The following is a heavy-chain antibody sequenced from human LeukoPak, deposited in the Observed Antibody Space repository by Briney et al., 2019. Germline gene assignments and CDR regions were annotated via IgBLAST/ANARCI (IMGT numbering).Heavy chain of an antibody. D-gene: IGHD6-13*01. CDR3: ARGPTAGDPFYYFDY. Sequence: PSQTLSLTCTVSGGSISSGDYYWSWIRQPPGKGLEWIGYIYYSGSTYYNPSLKSRVTISVDTSKNQFSLKLSSVTAADTAVYYCARGPTAGDPFYYFDYWGQGTLVTVSS. V-gene: IGHV4-30-4*01. J-gene: IGHJ4*02. CDR2: IYYSGST. CDR1: GGSISSGDYY.